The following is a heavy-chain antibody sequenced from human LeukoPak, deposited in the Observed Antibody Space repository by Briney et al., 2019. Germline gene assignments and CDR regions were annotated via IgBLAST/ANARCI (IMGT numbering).Heavy chain of an antibody. D-gene: IGHD2-21*01. Sequence: SVKVSCKASGGTFSSYAISWVRQAPGQGLEWMGGIIPIFGTANYAQKFQGRVTITADESTSTAYMELSSLTSEDTALYYCARDDCGDTCYPGGYWGQGTLVTVSS. J-gene: IGHJ4*02. CDR2: IIPIFGTA. V-gene: IGHV1-69*13. CDR1: GGTFSSYA. CDR3: ARDDCGDTCYPGGY.